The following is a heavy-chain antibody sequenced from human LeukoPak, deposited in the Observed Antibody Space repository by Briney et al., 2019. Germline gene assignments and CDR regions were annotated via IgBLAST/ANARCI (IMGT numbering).Heavy chain of an antibody. J-gene: IGHJ4*02. CDR2: IYYSGST. CDR1: GGSLSSYY. Sequence: PSETLSLTCTVSGGSLSSYYWSWIRQPPGKGLEWIGYIYYSGSTNYNPSLKSRVTISVDTSKNQFSLKLSSVTAADTAVYYCARVGGPFDYWGQGTLVTVSS. D-gene: IGHD6-25*01. CDR3: ARVGGPFDY. V-gene: IGHV4-59*01.